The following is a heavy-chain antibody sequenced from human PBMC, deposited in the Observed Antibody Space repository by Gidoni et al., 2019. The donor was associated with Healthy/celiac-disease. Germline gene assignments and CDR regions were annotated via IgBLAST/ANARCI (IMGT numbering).Heavy chain of an antibody. J-gene: IGHJ3*02. CDR3: AKDFAAVVGATTSQAFDI. Sequence: QVQLVESGGGVVQPGRSLRLSCAAPGFTFSSYGMHWVRQAPGKGLEWVAVISYDGSNKYYADSVKGRFTISRDNSKNTLYLQMNSLRAEDTAVYYCAKDFAAVVGATTSQAFDIWGQGTMVTVSS. CDR1: GFTFSSYG. D-gene: IGHD1-26*01. CDR2: ISYDGSNK. V-gene: IGHV3-30*18.